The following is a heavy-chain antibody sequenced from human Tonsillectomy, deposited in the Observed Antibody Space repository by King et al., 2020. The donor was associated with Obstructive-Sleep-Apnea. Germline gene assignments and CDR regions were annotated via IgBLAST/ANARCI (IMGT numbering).Heavy chain of an antibody. CDR1: GGSISSYF. J-gene: IGHJ5*02. V-gene: IGHV4-59*08. CDR3: ARHYYGSGNGVQSNWFDP. Sequence: QLQESGPGLVKPSETLSLTCTVSGGSISSYFWSWIRQPPGKGLEWIGYIYYSGSTNYNPSLNSRVTISVDTSKNQFSLKLSSVTAADTAVYYCARHYYGSGNGVQSNWFDPWGQGTLVTVSS. CDR2: IYYSGST. D-gene: IGHD3-10*01.